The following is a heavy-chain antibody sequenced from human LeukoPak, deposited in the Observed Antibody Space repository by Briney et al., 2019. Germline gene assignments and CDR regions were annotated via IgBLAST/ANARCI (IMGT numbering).Heavy chain of an antibody. CDR3: AKDHSGSSRYHLTFDY. V-gene: IGHV3-23*01. D-gene: IGHD3-22*01. J-gene: IGHJ4*02. CDR2: ISASGDRT. CDR1: GFTFNKYA. Sequence: GGSLRLSCAVSGFTFNKYAMSWVRQAPGKGPEWVSTISASGDRTYYADSVKGRFTLSRENSKNTLYLQMNSLRAEDTAIYYCAKDHSGSSRYHLTFDYWGQGTLVTVSS.